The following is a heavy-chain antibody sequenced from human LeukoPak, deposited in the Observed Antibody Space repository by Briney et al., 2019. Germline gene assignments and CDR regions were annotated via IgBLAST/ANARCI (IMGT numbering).Heavy chain of an antibody. Sequence: GGSLRLSCAASGFTFSDYYMSWIRQAPGKGLEWVAVISYDGSNKYYADSVKGRFTISRDNSKNTLYLQMNSLRAEDTAVYYCAKDRNFDYWGQGTLVTVSS. CDR2: ISYDGSNK. CDR1: GFTFSDYY. CDR3: AKDRNFDY. V-gene: IGHV3-30*18. J-gene: IGHJ4*02.